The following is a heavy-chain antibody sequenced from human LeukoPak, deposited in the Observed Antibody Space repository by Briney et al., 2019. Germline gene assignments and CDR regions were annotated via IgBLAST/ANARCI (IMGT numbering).Heavy chain of an antibody. V-gene: IGHV1-24*01. CDR3: ATHSPYYYGSPFDY. CDR2: FDPEDGET. D-gene: IGHD3-10*01. Sequence: ASVKVSCKASGYTFTSYGISWVRQAPGKGLEWMGGFDPEDGETIYAQKFQGRVTMTEDTSTDTAYMELSSLRSDDTAVYYCATHSPYYYGSPFDYWGQGALVTVS. J-gene: IGHJ4*02. CDR1: GYTFTSYG.